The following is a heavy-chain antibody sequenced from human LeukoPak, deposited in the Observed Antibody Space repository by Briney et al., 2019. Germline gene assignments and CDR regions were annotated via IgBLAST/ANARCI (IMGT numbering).Heavy chain of an antibody. Sequence: PGGSLRLSCAASGFTFSDYYMSWIRQAPGKGLEWVSYISSSGSTIYYADSVKGRFTISRDNAKNSLYLQMNSLRAGDTAVYYCARVAGYCSTTSCYGYYFDSWGQGTLVTVSS. CDR2: ISSSGSTI. D-gene: IGHD2-2*01. CDR3: ARVAGYCSTTSCYGYYFDS. V-gene: IGHV3-11*04. CDR1: GFTFSDYY. J-gene: IGHJ4*02.